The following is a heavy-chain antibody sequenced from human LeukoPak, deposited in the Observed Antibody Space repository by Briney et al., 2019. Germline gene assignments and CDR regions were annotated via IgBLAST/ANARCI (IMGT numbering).Heavy chain of an antibody. V-gene: IGHV1-2*02. CDR2: INPSSGST. J-gene: IGHJ6*03. CDR3: ARRETWFNSRYYYYYMDV. Sequence: ASVKVSCKASGYTFTNYYMHWVRQAPGQGLEWMGIINPSSGSTSYAQKFQGRVTMTRDTSISTAYMELSRLRSDDTAVYYCARRETWFNSRYYYYYMDVWGKGTTVTISS. CDR1: GYTFTNYY. D-gene: IGHD2/OR15-2a*01.